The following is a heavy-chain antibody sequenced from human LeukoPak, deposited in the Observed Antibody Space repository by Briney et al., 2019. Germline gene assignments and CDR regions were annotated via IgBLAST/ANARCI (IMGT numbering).Heavy chain of an antibody. CDR2: IYHSGST. Sequence: SETLSLTCTVSGFSISSDYYWGWIRQPPGKGLQWIGNIYHSGSTNYNPSLKSRITISVDTPKNQFSLKLGSVTAADTAVYYCARRRRQQLPHFDYWGQGTLVTVSS. CDR1: GFSISSDYY. CDR3: ARRRRQQLPHFDY. D-gene: IGHD6-13*01. J-gene: IGHJ4*02. V-gene: IGHV4-38-2*02.